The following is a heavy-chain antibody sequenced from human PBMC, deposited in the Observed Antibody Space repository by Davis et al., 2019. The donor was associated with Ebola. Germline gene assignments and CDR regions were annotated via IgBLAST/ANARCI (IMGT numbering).Heavy chain of an antibody. Sequence: MPSETLSLTCTVPGGSISSSSYYWGWLRQPPGKGLEYIGAIYYTRNTFYNPSLKSRVTISVDTSKNQFSLKLSSVTAADTAVYYCARGLLLLYNWFDPWGQGSLVTVSS. CDR2: IYYTRNT. J-gene: IGHJ5*02. CDR1: GGSISSSSYY. CDR3: ARGLLLLYNWFDP. D-gene: IGHD2-21*01. V-gene: IGHV4-39*01.